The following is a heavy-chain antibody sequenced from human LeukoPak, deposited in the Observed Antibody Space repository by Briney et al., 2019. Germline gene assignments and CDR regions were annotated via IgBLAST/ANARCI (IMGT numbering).Heavy chain of an antibody. J-gene: IGHJ4*02. D-gene: IGHD3-22*01. Sequence: GESLKISCKGSGSPFTSYWIGWVRQVPGKGREWVGIIYPGDSDTRYSPSIQGQVTISADKSTSTAYLQWSSLKASDTAMYYCARHSGGLLHFPRGRVGDYWGQGTLVTVSS. V-gene: IGHV5-51*01. CDR3: ARHSGGLLHFPRGRVGDY. CDR1: GSPFTSYW. CDR2: IYPGDSDT.